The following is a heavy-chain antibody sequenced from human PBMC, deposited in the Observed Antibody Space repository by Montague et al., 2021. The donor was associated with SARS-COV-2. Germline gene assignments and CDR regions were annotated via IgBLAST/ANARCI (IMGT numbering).Heavy chain of an antibody. CDR3: ARTMITFGGGIIAMDV. D-gene: IGHD3-16*01. V-gene: IGHV4-59*01. CDR1: GGSISRYY. J-gene: IGHJ6*02. CDR2: IYYSGST. Sequence: SETLSLTCTISGGSISRYYWSWIWKPQGKGLDWIGYIYYSGSTKSNPSLKSRVNISVDTSKNQYSVKLRSVTAADTAVYYCARTMITFGGGIIAMDVWGQGTTVTVSS.